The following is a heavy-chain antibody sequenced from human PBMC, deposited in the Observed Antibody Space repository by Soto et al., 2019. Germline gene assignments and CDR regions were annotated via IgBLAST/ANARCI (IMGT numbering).Heavy chain of an antibody. CDR1: GGSFSGYY. V-gene: IGHV4-34*01. J-gene: IGHJ4*02. CDR3: ARRLRRPFDY. CDR2: INHSGST. Sequence: SETLSLTCAVYGGSFSGYYWSWIRQPPGKGLEWIGEINHSGSTNYNPSLKSRVTISVDTSKNQFSLKLSSVTAADTAVYYCARRLRRPFDYWGQGTLVTVSS.